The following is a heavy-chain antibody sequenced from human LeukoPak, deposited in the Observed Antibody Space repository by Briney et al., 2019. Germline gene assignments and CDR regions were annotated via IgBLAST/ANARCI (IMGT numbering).Heavy chain of an antibody. J-gene: IGHJ4*02. CDR3: ARKRRSRDFDY. CDR1: GGSISSGGYS. D-gene: IGHD1-1*01. CDR2: IYSSGST. Sequence: SQTLSLTCKVSGGSISSGGYSWSWLRQHPGKGLEWIGYIYSSGSTYYNPSLKSRVTISRDTSKNQFSLTLSSVTAADTAVYYCARKRRSRDFDYWDQGTLVTVSS. V-gene: IGHV4-31*03.